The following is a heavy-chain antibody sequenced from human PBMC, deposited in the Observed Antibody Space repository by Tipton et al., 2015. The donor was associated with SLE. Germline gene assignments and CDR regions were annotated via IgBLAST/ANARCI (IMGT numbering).Heavy chain of an antibody. Sequence: SLTCTVSGGSISSGSYYWSWIRQPAGKGLEWIGYISYSGSTNYNPSLKSRVTISVDTSENQFSLRLSSVTAADTAVYYCARAPAPAPPTHYYYYFMDVWGHGTTVTVSS. CDR3: ARAPAPAPPTHYYYYFMDV. J-gene: IGHJ6*03. CDR2: ISYSGST. D-gene: IGHD2-2*01. CDR1: GGSISSGSYY. V-gene: IGHV4-61*10.